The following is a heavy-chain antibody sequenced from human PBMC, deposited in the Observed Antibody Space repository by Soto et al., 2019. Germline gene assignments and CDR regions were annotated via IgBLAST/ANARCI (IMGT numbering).Heavy chain of an antibody. V-gene: IGHV1-3*01. CDR1: GYTFTSYA. D-gene: IGHD3-3*01. CDR2: INAGNGNT. CDR3: ARDATTYYDFWSGYYTGGYFYY. Sequence: QVQLVQSGAEVKKPGASVKVSCKASGYTFTSYAMHWVRQAPGQRLEWMGWINAGNGNTKYSQKFQGRFTITRDTSASTAYMELSSLRSGDTAAYYCARDATTYYDFWSGYYTGGYFYYWGQGTLVTVSS. J-gene: IGHJ4*02.